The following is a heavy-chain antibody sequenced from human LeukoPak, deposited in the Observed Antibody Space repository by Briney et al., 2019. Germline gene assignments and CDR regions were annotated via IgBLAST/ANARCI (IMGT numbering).Heavy chain of an antibody. CDR1: GFTFSSYG. Sequence: PGGSLRLSCAASGFTFSSYGMHWVRQAPGKGREWVAVISYDGSNKYYADSVKGRFTISRDNSKNTLYLQMNSLRAEDTAVYYCAKGGVAVAGWFDPWGQGTLVTVSS. D-gene: IGHD6-19*01. CDR3: AKGGVAVAGWFDP. J-gene: IGHJ5*02. V-gene: IGHV3-30*18. CDR2: ISYDGSNK.